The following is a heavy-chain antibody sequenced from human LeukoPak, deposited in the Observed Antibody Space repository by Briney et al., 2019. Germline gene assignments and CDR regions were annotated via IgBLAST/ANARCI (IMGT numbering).Heavy chain of an antibody. Sequence: GESLKTSCKGSGYSFTSYWIGWVRQMPGKGLEWMGIIYPVDSDTRYSPSFQGQVTISADKSISTAYLQWSSLKASDTAMYYCARSPYDSSGYPLPGWFDPWGQGTLVTVSS. CDR3: ARSPYDSSGYPLPGWFDP. V-gene: IGHV5-51*01. D-gene: IGHD3-22*01. CDR1: GYSFTSYW. J-gene: IGHJ5*02. CDR2: IYPVDSDT.